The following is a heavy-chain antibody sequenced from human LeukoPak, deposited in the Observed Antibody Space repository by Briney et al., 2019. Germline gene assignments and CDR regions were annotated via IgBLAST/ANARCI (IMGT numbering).Heavy chain of an antibody. CDR3: ARDPRAELHGAFDI. V-gene: IGHV4-59*01. Sequence: PSETLSLTCTVSGGSISSYYWSWIRQPPGKGLEWIGYIYYSGSTNYNPSLKSRVTISVDTSKNQFSLKLSSVTAADAAVYYCARDPRAELHGAFDIWGQGTMVTVSS. CDR1: GGSISSYY. CDR2: IYYSGST. J-gene: IGHJ3*02. D-gene: IGHD1-26*01.